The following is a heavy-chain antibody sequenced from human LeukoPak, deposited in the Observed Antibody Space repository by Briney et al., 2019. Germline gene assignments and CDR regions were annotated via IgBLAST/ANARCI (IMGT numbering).Heavy chain of an antibody. CDR2: INPNSGGS. J-gene: IGHJ5*02. CDR1: GYSFTGYY. V-gene: IGHV1-2*02. Sequence: GASVKVSCKASGYSFTGYYMHWVRQAPGQGLEWMGRINPNSGGSNYAQKFQGRVTMTRDTSISTAYMELSRLRSDDSAVYYCARGRDFWSGSRLDDWFDPWGQGTLVTVSS. D-gene: IGHD3-3*01. CDR3: ARGRDFWSGSRLDDWFDP.